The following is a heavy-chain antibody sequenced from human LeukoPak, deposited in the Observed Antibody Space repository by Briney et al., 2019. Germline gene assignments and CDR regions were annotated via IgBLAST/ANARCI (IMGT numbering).Heavy chain of an antibody. CDR3: ARGDYTATLYYYYYMDV. CDR2: IIPIFGTA. CDR1: EGTFSSYA. D-gene: IGHD5-18*01. J-gene: IGHJ6*03. Sequence: SEKISCQASEGTFSSYAISWVRQATGQGLEWMGGIIPIFGTANYAQKFQGRVTITTDESTSTAYMELSSLRSEDTAVYYCARGDYTATLYYYYYMDVWGKGTTVTVSS. V-gene: IGHV1-69*05.